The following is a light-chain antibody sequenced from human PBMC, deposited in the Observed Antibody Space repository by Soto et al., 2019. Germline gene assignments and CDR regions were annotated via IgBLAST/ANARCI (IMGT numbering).Light chain of an antibody. CDR1: SSNIGAGYD. V-gene: IGLV1-40*01. J-gene: IGLJ2*01. CDR2: GNS. Sequence: QPVLTQPPSVSGAPGQRVTISCTGSSSNIGAGYDVHWYQQLPGTAPKHLIYGNSNRPSGVPDRFSGSKSGTSASLAITGLQAEDEADYNCQSYDSSLSGYVVFGGGTKLTVL. CDR3: QSYDSSLSGYVV.